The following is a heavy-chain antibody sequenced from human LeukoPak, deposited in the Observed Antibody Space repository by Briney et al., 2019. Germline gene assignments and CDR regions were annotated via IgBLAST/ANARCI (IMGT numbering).Heavy chain of an antibody. CDR2: IWYDGSNK. J-gene: IGHJ6*03. V-gene: IGHV3-33*06. CDR1: GFTFNSYG. CDR3: AKDPDILTGYYSPGYMDV. D-gene: IGHD3-9*01. Sequence: PGGSLRLSCAASGFTFNSYGMHWVRQAPGKGLEWVAVIWYDGSNKYYADSVKGRFTISRDNSKNTLCLQMNSLRAEDTAVYYCAKDPDILTGYYSPGYMDVWGKGTTVTVSS.